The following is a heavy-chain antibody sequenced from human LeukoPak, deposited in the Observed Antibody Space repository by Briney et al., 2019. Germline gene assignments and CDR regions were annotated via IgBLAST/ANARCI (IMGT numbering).Heavy chain of an antibody. CDR1: GYTFPGYT. D-gene: IGHD1-26*01. CDR3: AREGEEWELLSHWFDP. J-gene: IGHJ5*02. V-gene: IGHV1-3*01. CDR2: INAGNGNT. Sequence: GASVKVSCKASGYTFPGYTIHWVRQAPGQRLEWMGWINAGNGNTKSSQRFQGRVTITRDTSASTAYMELSSLRSEDTAVYYCAREGEEWELLSHWFDPWGQGTLVTVSS.